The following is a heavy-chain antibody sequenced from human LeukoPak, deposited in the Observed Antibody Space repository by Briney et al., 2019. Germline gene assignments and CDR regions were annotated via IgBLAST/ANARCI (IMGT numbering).Heavy chain of an antibody. D-gene: IGHD2-15*01. CDR3: AKFSIPEKYCSGGSCYAEFDY. V-gene: IGHV3-23*01. CDR2: ISGSGGST. J-gene: IGHJ4*02. Sequence: GGSLRLSCAASGFTFSSYAMSWVRQAPGKGLEWVSAISGSGGSTYYADSVKGRFTISRDNSKNTLYLQMNSLRAEDTAVYYRAKFSIPEKYCSGGSCYAEFDYWGQGTLVTVSS. CDR1: GFTFSSYA.